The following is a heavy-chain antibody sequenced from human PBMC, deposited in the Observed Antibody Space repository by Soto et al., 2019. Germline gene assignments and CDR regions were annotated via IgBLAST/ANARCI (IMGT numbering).Heavy chain of an antibody. V-gene: IGHV4-30-4*01. CDR1: GGSISSGDYY. D-gene: IGHD2-2*01. Sequence: PSETLSLTCTVSGGSISSGDYYWSWIRQPPGKGLEWIGYIYYSGSTYYNPSLKSRVTISVDTSKNQFSLKLSSVTAADTAVYYCARDVYCSSASCFRGLNYFDYWGQGTLVTVSS. J-gene: IGHJ4*02. CDR2: IYYSGST. CDR3: ARDVYCSSASCFRGLNYFDY.